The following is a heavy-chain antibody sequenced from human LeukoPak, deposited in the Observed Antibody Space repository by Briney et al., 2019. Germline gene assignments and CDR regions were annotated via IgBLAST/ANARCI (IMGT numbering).Heavy chain of an antibody. D-gene: IGHD6-19*01. CDR1: GFTFNSYS. CDR2: ISGGSSTI. J-gene: IGHJ5*02. CDR3: ARTAVTGVRAFDP. V-gene: IGHV3-48*04. Sequence: GGSLRLSCAASGFTFNSYSMTWVRQAPGKGLEWVSYISGGSSTISYADSVKGRFTVSRDNAKNSLYLQMDSLRAEDTAVYYCARTAVTGVRAFDPWGQGTLVTVSS.